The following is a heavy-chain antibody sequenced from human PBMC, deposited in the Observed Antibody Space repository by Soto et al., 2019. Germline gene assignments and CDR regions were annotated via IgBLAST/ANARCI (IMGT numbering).Heavy chain of an antibody. Sequence: SSETLSLTCTVSGGSISSYYWSWIRQPAGKGLEWIGRIYTSGSTNYNPSLKSRVTMSVDTSKNQFSLKLSSVTAADTAVYYCARAPSHYREDYFDYWGQGTLVTVSS. V-gene: IGHV4-4*07. CDR2: IYTSGST. J-gene: IGHJ4*02. CDR1: GGSISSYY. D-gene: IGHD4-4*01. CDR3: ARAPSHYREDYFDY.